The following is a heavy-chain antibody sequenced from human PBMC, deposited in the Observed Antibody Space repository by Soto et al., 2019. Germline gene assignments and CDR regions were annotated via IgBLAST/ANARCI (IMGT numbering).Heavy chain of an antibody. V-gene: IGHV3-7*05. CDR2: IEGEGSEK. CDR1: GFTFRSYW. D-gene: IGHD1-26*01. Sequence: EVQLVESGGGLVQPGGSLRLSCAVSGFTFRSYWMTWVRQAPGKGLEWVANIEGEGSEKKYVDSVKGRFTISRDNAKKSVYLQMNSLRVEDTAVYYCARGVYTGSPHFLFWGQGTLVTVSS. J-gene: IGHJ4*02. CDR3: ARGVYTGSPHFLF.